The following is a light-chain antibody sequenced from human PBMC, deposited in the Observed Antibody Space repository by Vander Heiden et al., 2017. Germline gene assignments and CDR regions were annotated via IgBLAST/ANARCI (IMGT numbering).Light chain of an antibody. CDR2: EVS. V-gene: IGLV2-8*01. Sequence: SALPHPPSATESLRRSLTISCTGTSSDVGSYNYVSWYQQHPGKAPKLMIYEVSKRPSGVPDRFSGSKSGNTASLTVSGLQAEDEADYYCISYAGSNYYVFGTGTKVTVL. CDR3: ISYAGSNYYV. CDR1: SSDVGSYNY. J-gene: IGLJ1*01.